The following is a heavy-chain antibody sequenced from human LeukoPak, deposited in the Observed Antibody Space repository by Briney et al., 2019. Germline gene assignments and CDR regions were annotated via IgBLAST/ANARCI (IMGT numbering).Heavy chain of an antibody. V-gene: IGHV4-34*01. CDR3: ARLKYYDSSVVA. Sequence: SETLSLTCAVYGGSFSGYYWSWIRQPPGKGLEWIGEINHSGSTNYDPSLKSRVTISVDTSKNQFSLKLSSVTAADTAVYYCARLKYYDSSVVAWGQGTLVTVSS. CDR2: INHSGST. J-gene: IGHJ5*02. D-gene: IGHD3-22*01. CDR1: GGSFSGYY.